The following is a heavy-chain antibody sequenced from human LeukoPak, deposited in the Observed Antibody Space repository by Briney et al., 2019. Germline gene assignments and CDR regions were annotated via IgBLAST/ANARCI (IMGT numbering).Heavy chain of an antibody. J-gene: IGHJ4*02. V-gene: IGHV3-30*03. CDR3: AREATWGQWYFDH. CDR1: GFTFSSYA. D-gene: IGHD6-19*01. Sequence: GGSLRLSCAASGFTFSSYAMSWVRQAPGKGLEWVSVIASDGGAKFYADSVKGRFTLSRDNPKNMFFLQMNLLTVEDTAIYYCAREATWGQWYFDHWGQGTPVTVSS. CDR2: IASDGGAK.